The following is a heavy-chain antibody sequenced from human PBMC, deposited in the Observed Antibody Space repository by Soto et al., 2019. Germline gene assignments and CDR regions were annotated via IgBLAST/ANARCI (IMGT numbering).Heavy chain of an antibody. V-gene: IGHV4-59*08. CDR1: GGSIDGRN. Sequence: QVQLQESGPGLVKPSETLSLTCTVSGGSIDGRNCAWIRQPPGKGLEWLGYVYYDGGSSYNPSVTSRLTFSMDTSKSQFSLQLRSVTAADTAVYYCVRQGIGNLHGLVDVWGRGTTVTVSS. CDR3: VRQGIGNLHGLVDV. D-gene: IGHD3-10*01. J-gene: IGHJ6*02. CDR2: VYYDGGS.